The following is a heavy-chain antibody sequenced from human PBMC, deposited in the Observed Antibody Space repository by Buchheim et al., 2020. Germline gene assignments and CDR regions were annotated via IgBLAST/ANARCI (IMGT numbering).Heavy chain of an antibody. CDR1: GGSVSSGNYY. D-gene: IGHD4-11*01. CDR2: IYYSRST. V-gene: IGHV4-61*01. CDR3: ARTSIQYHFDS. J-gene: IGHJ4*02. Sequence: QVQLQESGPGLVKPSETLSVTCTVSGGSVSSGNYYWSWIRQPPGKGLEWIGYIYYSRSTNYSPSLNSRVTISVDTSKDQFSLKLSSVTAADTAVYYCARTSIQYHFDSWGQGTL.